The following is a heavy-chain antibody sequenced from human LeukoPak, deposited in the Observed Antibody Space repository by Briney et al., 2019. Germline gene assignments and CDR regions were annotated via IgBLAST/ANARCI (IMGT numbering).Heavy chain of an antibody. V-gene: IGHV3-23*01. CDR2: ISGSGGST. CDR1: GFTFDDYG. CDR3: TRDSYGDANFDS. D-gene: IGHD4-17*01. J-gene: IGHJ4*02. Sequence: PGGSLRLSCAASGFTFDDYGMSWVRQAPGKGLEWVSAISGSGGSTYYADSVKGRFTISRDNSKNTLYLQMNSLRAEDTAVYYCTRDSYGDANFDSWGQGTLVTVSS.